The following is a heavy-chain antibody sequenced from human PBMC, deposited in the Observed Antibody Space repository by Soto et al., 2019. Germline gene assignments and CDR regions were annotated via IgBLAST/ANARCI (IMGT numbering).Heavy chain of an antibody. D-gene: IGHD3-10*01. Sequence: SETVSLTCTVSGGSISSSSYYCGWIRQPPGKGLEWIGTLYYSGSTYYNPSLKSRVTICVDTSKNQFSLKLSSVTAADTAVYYCARDYGLGGDYYSYYGIDVWGQATTVT. CDR3: ARDYGLGGDYYSYYGIDV. CDR1: GGSISSSSYY. J-gene: IGHJ6*02. V-gene: IGHV4-39*02. CDR2: LYYSGST.